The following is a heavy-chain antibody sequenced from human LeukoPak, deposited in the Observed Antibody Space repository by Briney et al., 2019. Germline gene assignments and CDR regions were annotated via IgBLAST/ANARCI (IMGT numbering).Heavy chain of an antibody. J-gene: IGHJ6*04. Sequence: GASVKVSCKASGGTFSSYAISWVRQAPGQGLEWMGGIIPIFGTANYAQKFQGRVTITADKSTSTADMELSSLRSEDTAVYYCAMATDPRDYYYYYGMDVWGKGTTVTVSS. CDR2: IIPIFGTA. CDR1: GGTFSSYA. D-gene: IGHD5-12*01. V-gene: IGHV1-69*06. CDR3: AMATDPRDYYYYYGMDV.